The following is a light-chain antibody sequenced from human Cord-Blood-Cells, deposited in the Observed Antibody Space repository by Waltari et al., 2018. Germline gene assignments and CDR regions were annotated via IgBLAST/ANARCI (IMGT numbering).Light chain of an antibody. V-gene: IGLV2-11*01. CDR1: SRDVGGYYY. J-gene: IGLJ3*02. CDR2: EVS. CDR3: CSYAGSYTWV. Sequence: QSALTQPRSVSGSPGQALTIPCTGTSRDVGGYYYVSWDQQHPGKAPKLMIYEVSKRPSGVPDRFSGSKSGNTASLTISGLQAEDEADYYCCSYAGSYTWVFGGGTKLTVL.